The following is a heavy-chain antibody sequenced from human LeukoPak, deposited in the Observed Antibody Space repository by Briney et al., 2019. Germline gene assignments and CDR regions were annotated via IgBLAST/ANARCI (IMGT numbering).Heavy chain of an antibody. V-gene: IGHV1-2*02. CDR3: ARPRGDFWSGYNAFDI. Sequence: ASVKVSCKASGYTFTGYYMHWVRQAPGQGLEWMGWINPNSRGTNYAQKFQGRVTMTRDTSISTAYMELSRLRSDDTAVYYCARPRGDFWSGYNAFDIWGQGTMVTVSS. CDR2: INPNSRGT. J-gene: IGHJ3*02. D-gene: IGHD3-3*01. CDR1: GYTFTGYY.